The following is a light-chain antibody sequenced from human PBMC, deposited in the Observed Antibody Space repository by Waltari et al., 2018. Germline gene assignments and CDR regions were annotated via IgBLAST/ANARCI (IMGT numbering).Light chain of an antibody. CDR1: SSDVGTYNY. Sequence: QSALTQSASVSGSPGQSITISCTGSSSDVGTYNYVSWYQQHPGKAPKLMIYDVSNRPSGVSNRFSGSKSGNTASLTISGLQADDEAAYYCTSFTNSNTRVFGGGTKLTVL. CDR2: DVS. J-gene: IGLJ2*01. CDR3: TSFTNSNTRV. V-gene: IGLV2-14*01.